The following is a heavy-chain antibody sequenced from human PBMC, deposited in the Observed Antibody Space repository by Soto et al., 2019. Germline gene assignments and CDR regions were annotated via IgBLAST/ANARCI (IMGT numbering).Heavy chain of an antibody. CDR3: ARLGGSYAVPHFDY. Sequence: SETLSLTCTVFGGPSNHFYWTWIRQPPGKGLEWMGYIYYSGTTTNYNPSLKSRVTLSVDTSKNQFSLKLSSVTAADTAVYYCARLGGSYAVPHFDYWGQGTLVTVSS. V-gene: IGHV4-59*08. CDR2: IYYSGTT. J-gene: IGHJ4*02. D-gene: IGHD1-26*01. CDR1: GGPSNHFY.